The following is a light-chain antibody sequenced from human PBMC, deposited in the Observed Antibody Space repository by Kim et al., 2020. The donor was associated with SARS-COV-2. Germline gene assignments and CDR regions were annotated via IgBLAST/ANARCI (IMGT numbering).Light chain of an antibody. Sequence: EIVMTQSPATLSVSPGERATLSCRASQSVSSNLAWYQQKPGQAPRLLIYGASTRATGIPARFSGSGSGTEFTLTISSMRSEDFAFYYCQQYNNWPTWTFGQGTKVDIK. J-gene: IGKJ1*01. V-gene: IGKV3-15*01. CDR1: QSVSSN. CDR2: GAS. CDR3: QQYNNWPTWT.